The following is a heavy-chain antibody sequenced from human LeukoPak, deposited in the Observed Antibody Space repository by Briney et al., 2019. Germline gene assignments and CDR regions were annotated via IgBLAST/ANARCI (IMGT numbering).Heavy chain of an antibody. J-gene: IGHJ5*02. CDR3: ARHSSVGASRDWFDP. Sequence: GASLKISCKGSGYRFTSYWIGWVRQMPGKGLEWMGIIYPGDSDTRYSPSFQGQVTISADKSISTAYLQWSSLKASDTAMYYCARHSSVGASRDWFDPWGQGTLVTVSS. V-gene: IGHV5-51*01. D-gene: IGHD1-26*01. CDR2: IYPGDSDT. CDR1: GYRFTSYW.